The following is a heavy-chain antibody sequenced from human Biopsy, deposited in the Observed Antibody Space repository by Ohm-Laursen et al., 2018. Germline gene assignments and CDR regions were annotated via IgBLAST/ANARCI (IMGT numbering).Heavy chain of an antibody. CDR2: ISSSGSTI. CDR3: ARGNYYYDSSGPPAFDV. D-gene: IGHD3-22*01. CDR1: GFTFSDYY. J-gene: IGHJ3*01. Sequence: SLRLSCAASGFTFSDYYMSWIRQAPGKGLEWVSYISSSGSTIYYADSVKGRFTISRDNAKNSLYLQMNSLRAEDTAVYYCARGNYYYDSSGPPAFDVWGQGTMVTVSS. V-gene: IGHV3-11*01.